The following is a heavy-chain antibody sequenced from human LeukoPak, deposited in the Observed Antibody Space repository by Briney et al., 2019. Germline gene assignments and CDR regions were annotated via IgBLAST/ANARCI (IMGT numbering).Heavy chain of an antibody. D-gene: IGHD4-23*01. CDR2: ITATTRST. J-gene: IGHJ3*01. Sequence: GGSLRLSCAGSGFTFSIYAMHWVRQAPGKGLEGVSAITATTRSTSYADSVKGRFTISRDNSKRTLYLQMNSLSAEDTAMYYCAKDPNGDYVGAFDFWGQGTLVTVSS. CDR1: GFTFSIYA. CDR3: AKDPNGDYVGAFDF. V-gene: IGHV3-23*01.